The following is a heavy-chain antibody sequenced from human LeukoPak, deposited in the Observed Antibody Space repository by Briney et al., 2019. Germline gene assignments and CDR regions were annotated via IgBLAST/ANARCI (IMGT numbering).Heavy chain of an antibody. J-gene: IGHJ4*02. D-gene: IGHD5-18*01. V-gene: IGHV3-30*18. CDR2: ISYDGSNK. CDR3: AKEGDTAMGDY. CDR1: GFTFSNYG. Sequence: GRSLRLSCAASGFTFSNYGMHWVRQVPGKKLEWVAVISYDGSNKYYADSMKGRFTISRDNSKNTLYLQMNSLRAEDTAVYYCAKEGDTAMGDYWGQGTLVTVSS.